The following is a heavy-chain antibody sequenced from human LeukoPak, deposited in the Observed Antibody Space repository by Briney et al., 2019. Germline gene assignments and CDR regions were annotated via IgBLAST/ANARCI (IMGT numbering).Heavy chain of an antibody. CDR1: GFTFNTYSA. Sequence: SVKVSCKASGFTFNTYSAVQWVRQARGRRLEWIGWIVVGSGHTNYAQKFQERVTITRDMSTSTAYMELNSLRSEDTAVYYCAADHPNYDYWGQGTLVTVSS. J-gene: IGHJ4*02. V-gene: IGHV1-58*01. CDR3: AADHPNYDY. D-gene: IGHD5-24*01. CDR2: IVVGSGHT.